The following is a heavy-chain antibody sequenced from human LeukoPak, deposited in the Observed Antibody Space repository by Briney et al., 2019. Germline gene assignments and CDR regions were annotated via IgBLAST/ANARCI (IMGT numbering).Heavy chain of an antibody. CDR3: ARAGVVEMATIGFDY. CDR1: GYTFTSYA. D-gene: IGHD5-24*01. Sequence: ASVKVSCKASGYTFTSYAIHWVRQAPGQRLEWMGWINAGNGQTKYSQKFQRRVTITRDTSASTAYMELSSLRSEDTAVYYCARAGVVEMATIGFDYWGQGTLVTVSS. V-gene: IGHV1-3*01. CDR2: INAGNGQT. J-gene: IGHJ4*02.